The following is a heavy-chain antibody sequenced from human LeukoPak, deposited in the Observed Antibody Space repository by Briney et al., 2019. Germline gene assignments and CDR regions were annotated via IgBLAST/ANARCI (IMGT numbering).Heavy chain of an antibody. J-gene: IGHJ3*02. CDR1: GYSFTSYW. CDR2: IYPGDSDT. V-gene: IGHV5-51*01. CDR3: ARIGVGATSGPARGAFDI. Sequence: GESLKISCKGSGYSFTSYWIGWVRQMPGKGLEWMGIIYPGDSDTRYSPSFQGQVTISADKSISTAYLQWSSLKASDTAMYYCARIGVGATSGPARGAFDIWGQGTMVTVSP. D-gene: IGHD1-26*01.